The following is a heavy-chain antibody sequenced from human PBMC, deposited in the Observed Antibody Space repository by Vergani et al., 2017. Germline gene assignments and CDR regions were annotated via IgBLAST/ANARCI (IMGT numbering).Heavy chain of an antibody. CDR2: IRYDGSKR. CDR1: GFNFRIYG. D-gene: IGHD3-22*01. CDR3: TKAGQYDSDNFHDS. V-gene: IGHV3-30*02. Sequence: QVQLVESGGGVVQPGGSLRLSCIASGFNFRIYGMPWVRQAPGKGLEWVAFIRYDGSKRFYGDSVRGRFTISRDNSQTTVFLQMNSLRADDSAVYYCTKAGQYDSDNFHDSWGQGALVTVSS. J-gene: IGHJ1*01.